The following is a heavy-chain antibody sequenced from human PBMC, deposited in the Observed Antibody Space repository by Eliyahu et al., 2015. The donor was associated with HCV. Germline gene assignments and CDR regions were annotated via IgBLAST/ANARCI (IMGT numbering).Heavy chain of an antibody. CDR2: ISGSGGST. V-gene: IGHV3-23*01. J-gene: IGHJ6*02. Sequence: EVQLLESGGGLVQPGGSLRLSCXASGFTFSXYARSWVRQAPGKGLEWVSAISGSGGSTYYADSVKGRFTISRDNSKNTLYLQMNSLRAEDTAVYYCAKYPLKHTYHYYYYGMDVWGQGTTVTVSS. D-gene: IGHD2/OR15-2a*01. CDR1: GFTFSXYA. CDR3: AKYPLKHTYHYYYYGMDV.